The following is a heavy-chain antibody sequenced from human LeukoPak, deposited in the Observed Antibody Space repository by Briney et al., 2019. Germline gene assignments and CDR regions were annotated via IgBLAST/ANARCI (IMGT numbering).Heavy chain of an antibody. CDR2: ISSSSSYI. V-gene: IGHV3-21*01. Sequence: KAGGPLSLLCAASGFTYSSYSMNWVRQAPGKGREWVSSISSSSSYIYYADSVKGRFTISRDNAKNSLYLQMNSLRAEDTAVYYCARWRDPSSWLEVGYWGQGTLVTVSS. D-gene: IGHD6-13*01. J-gene: IGHJ4*02. CDR1: GFTYSSYS. CDR3: ARWRDPSSWLEVGY.